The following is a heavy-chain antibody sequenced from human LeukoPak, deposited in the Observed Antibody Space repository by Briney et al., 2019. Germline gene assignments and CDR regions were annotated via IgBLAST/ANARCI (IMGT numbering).Heavy chain of an antibody. CDR1: GFSFSTYG. J-gene: IGHJ1*01. CDR3: AKAEYFQH. Sequence: GGSLRLSCAASGFSFSTYGMHWVRQTRGKGLEWLAVISLDGSLQFYADSVKGRFIISRDNSKNTLYLQMNSLRPEDTAVYYCAKAEYFQHWGQGTLVTVSS. CDR2: ISLDGSLQ. V-gene: IGHV3-30*18.